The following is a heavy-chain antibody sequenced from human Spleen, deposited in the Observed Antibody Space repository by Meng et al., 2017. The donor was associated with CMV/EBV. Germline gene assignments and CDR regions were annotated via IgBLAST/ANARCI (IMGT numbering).Heavy chain of an antibody. V-gene: IGHV3-7*01. J-gene: IGHJ4*02. Sequence: GESLKISCAASGFTFSNYWMSWVRQAPGKGLEWVANIKQDGSEKYYVDSVKGRFTISRDNSKNTLYLQMNSLRAEDTAVYYCARDQSSWPYYFDYWGQGTLVTVSS. CDR2: IKQDGSEK. CDR1: GFTFSNYW. CDR3: ARDQSSWPYYFDY. D-gene: IGHD6-13*01.